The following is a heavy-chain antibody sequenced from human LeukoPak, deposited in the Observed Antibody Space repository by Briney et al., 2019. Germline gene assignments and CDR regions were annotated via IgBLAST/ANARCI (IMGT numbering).Heavy chain of an antibody. D-gene: IGHD5-24*01. Sequence: ASVKVSCKASGYTFTGYYMHWVRQAPGQGLEWMGWINPNSGGTNYAQKFQGRVTMTSDTYISTAYMELSRLRSDGTAVYYCARSVEMATITDYWGQGTLVPVSS. CDR3: ARSVEMATITDY. V-gene: IGHV1-2*02. CDR1: GYTFTGYY. J-gene: IGHJ4*02. CDR2: INPNSGGT.